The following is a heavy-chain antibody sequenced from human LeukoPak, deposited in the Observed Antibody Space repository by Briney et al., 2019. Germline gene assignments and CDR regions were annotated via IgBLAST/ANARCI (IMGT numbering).Heavy chain of an antibody. D-gene: IGHD1-26*01. V-gene: IGHV4-38-2*01. CDR1: GYSISSGYY. J-gene: IGHJ4*02. CDR2: IYHSGST. Sequence: SETLSLTCAGSGYSISSGYYWGWIRQPPGKGLEWIGSIYHSGSTYYNPSLKSRVTISVDTSKNQFSLKLSSVTAADTAVYYCARQEGGSWDYFDYWGQGTLVTVSS. CDR3: ARQEGGSWDYFDY.